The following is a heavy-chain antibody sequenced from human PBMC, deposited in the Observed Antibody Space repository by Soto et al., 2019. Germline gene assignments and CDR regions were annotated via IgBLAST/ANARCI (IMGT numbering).Heavy chain of an antibody. Sequence: QVQLQQSGPGLVKPSQTLSVTCAISGDSVSSNSAAWNWIRQSPSRGLEWLGRTFYRSKGYTDYAPSVKSRMAIIPDTSSNQYSLQLNSVTPEDTAVYYCARTSAWRDGEFDLWGHGTLVSVSS. D-gene: IGHD7-27*01. CDR1: GDSVSSNSAA. V-gene: IGHV6-1*01. CDR3: ARTSAWRDGEFDL. CDR2: TFYRSKGYT. J-gene: IGHJ5*02.